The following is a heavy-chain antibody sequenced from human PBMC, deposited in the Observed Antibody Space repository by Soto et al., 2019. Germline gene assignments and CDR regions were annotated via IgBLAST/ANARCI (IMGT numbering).Heavy chain of an antibody. CDR1: GGSISSYY. CDR2: IYYSGST. J-gene: IGHJ6*03. V-gene: IGHV4-59*01. CDR3: ARGRDPSRGYYYMDV. D-gene: IGHD3-10*01. Sequence: PSETLSLTCTVSGGSISSYYWSWIRQPPGKGLEWIGYIYYSGSTNYNPSLKSRVTISVDTSKNQFSLKLGSVTAADTAVYYCARGRDPSRGYYYMDVWGKGTTVTVSS.